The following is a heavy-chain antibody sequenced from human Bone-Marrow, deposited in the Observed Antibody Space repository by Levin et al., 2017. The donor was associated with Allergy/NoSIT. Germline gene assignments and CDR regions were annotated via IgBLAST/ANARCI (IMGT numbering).Heavy chain of an antibody. Sequence: GGSLRLSCAASGFTFSSYGMHWVRQAPGKGLEWVAVIWYDGTNIYYGDSVKGRFTISRANSKNTLYLQMNSLRAEDTAVYYCARDRDGYTPDYWGQGTLVTVSS. V-gene: IGHV3-33*01. CDR3: ARDRDGYTPDY. J-gene: IGHJ4*02. CDR2: IWYDGTNI. D-gene: IGHD5-24*01. CDR1: GFTFSSYG.